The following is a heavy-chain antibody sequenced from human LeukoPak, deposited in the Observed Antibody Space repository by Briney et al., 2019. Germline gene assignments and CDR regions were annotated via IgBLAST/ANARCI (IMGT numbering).Heavy chain of an antibody. V-gene: IGHV3-9*01. CDR3: AKDLRLGELSSSFDY. J-gene: IGHJ4*02. D-gene: IGHD3-16*02. Sequence: GGSLRLSCAASGFTFDDYAMHWVRQAPGKGLEWVSGISWNSGSIGYAVSVKGRFTISRDNAKNSLYLQMNSLRAEDTALYYCAKDLRLGELSSSFDYWGQGTLVTVSS. CDR1: GFTFDDYA. CDR2: ISWNSGSI.